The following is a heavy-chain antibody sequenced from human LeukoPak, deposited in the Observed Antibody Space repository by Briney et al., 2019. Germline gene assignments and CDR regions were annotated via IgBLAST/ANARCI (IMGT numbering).Heavy chain of an antibody. CDR3: ARPGESGSFVY. V-gene: IGHV3-30*04. CDR1: GFTFSSYA. Sequence: GGSLRLSCAASGFTFSSYAMHWVRQAPGKGLEWVAVISYDGSNKYYADFVKGRFTISRDNSKNTLYLQMNSLRAEDTAVYYCARPGESGSFVYWGQGTLVTVSS. J-gene: IGHJ4*02. D-gene: IGHD3-10*01. CDR2: ISYDGSNK.